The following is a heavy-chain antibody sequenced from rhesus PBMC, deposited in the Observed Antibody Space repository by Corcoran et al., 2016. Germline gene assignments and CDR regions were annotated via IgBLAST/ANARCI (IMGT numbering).Heavy chain of an antibody. D-gene: IGHD6-13*01. J-gene: IGHJ6*01. CDR3: AKDASSWSNQYGLDS. Sequence: EVQLVETGGGLVQPGGSLKLSCAASGFTFSSYGMSWVRQAPGKGLDGDSAMKSGGGSTNYADSVKGRFTISRDNSKNTLSMQMNSLRAEDTAVYYCAKDASSWSNQYGLDSWGQGVVVTVSS. CDR1: GFTFSSYG. CDR2: MKSGGGST. V-gene: IGHV3S5*01.